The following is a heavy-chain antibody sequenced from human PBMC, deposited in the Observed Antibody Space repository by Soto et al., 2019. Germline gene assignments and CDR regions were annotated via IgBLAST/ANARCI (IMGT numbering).Heavy chain of an antibody. Sequence: QVQLVQSGAEVKKPGASVKVSCKASGITSTTYAIHWVRQAPGQGLEWMGWINTGNGNTRYSQRFLGRVSRTTDTSASTASMDLSSLTSDGTAVYYCARAISGYVTWGQGTLITVSS. CDR2: INTGNGNT. V-gene: IGHV1-3*04. J-gene: IGHJ5*02. CDR1: GITSTTYA. D-gene: IGHD5-12*01. CDR3: ARAISGYVT.